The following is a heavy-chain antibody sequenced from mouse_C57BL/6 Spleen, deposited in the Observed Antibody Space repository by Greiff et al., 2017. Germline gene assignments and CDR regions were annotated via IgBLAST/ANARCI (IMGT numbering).Heavy chain of an antibody. CDR2: INPGSGGT. Sequence: QVQLQQSGAELVRPGTSVKVSCKASGYAFTNYLIEWVKQRPGQGLEWIGVINPGSGGTNYNEKFKGKATLTADKSSSTAYMQLSSLTSEDSAVYFWARSSYDGHSFDYWGQGTTLTVSS. D-gene: IGHD2-3*01. CDR3: ARSSYDGHSFDY. V-gene: IGHV1-54*01. CDR1: GYAFTNYL. J-gene: IGHJ2*01.